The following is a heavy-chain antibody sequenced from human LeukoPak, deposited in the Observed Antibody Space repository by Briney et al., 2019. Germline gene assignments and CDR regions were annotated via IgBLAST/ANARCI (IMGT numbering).Heavy chain of an antibody. J-gene: IGHJ4*02. CDR1: GYSISSGYY. CDR3: ARTGIAARDPPDY. CDR2: IYHSGST. D-gene: IGHD6-6*01. V-gene: IGHV4-38-2*02. Sequence: SETLSLTCTVSGYSISSGYYWGWIRQPPGKGLEWIGSIYHSGSTYYNPSLKSRVTISVDTSKNQFSLKLSSVTAADTAVYYCARTGIAARDPPDYWGQGTLVTVSS.